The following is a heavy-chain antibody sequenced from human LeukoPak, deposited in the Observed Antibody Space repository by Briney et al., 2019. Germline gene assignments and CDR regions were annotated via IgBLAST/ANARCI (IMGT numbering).Heavy chain of an antibody. Sequence: ASVKVSCKASGGTFSSYAISWVRQAPGQGLEWMGIINPSGGSTSYAQKFQGRVTMTRDTSTSTIYMELSSLRSEDTAVYYCARDRDGYDWGQGTLVTVSS. V-gene: IGHV1-46*01. CDR3: ARDRDGYD. CDR2: INPSGGST. D-gene: IGHD5-24*01. J-gene: IGHJ4*02. CDR1: GGTFSSYA.